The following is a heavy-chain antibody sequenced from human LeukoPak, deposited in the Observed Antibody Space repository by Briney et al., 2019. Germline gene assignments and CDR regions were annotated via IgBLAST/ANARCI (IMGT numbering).Heavy chain of an antibody. J-gene: IGHJ4*02. D-gene: IGHD1-26*01. CDR1: GYSITSGYY. CDR3: ARGKIRGSHIDY. V-gene: IGHV4-38-2*02. Sequence: ASETLSLTCTVSGYSITSGYYWGWIRQPPGKGLEWIGSIYDSGTTYYNPSLKSRVTISVDTSKNQFSLKLRSVTAADTAVYHCARGKIRGSHIDYWGQGTLVTVSS. CDR2: IYDSGTT.